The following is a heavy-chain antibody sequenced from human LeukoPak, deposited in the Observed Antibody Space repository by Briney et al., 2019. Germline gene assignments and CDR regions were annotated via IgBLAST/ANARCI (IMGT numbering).Heavy chain of an antibody. D-gene: IGHD6-13*01. CDR2: IYYSGST. CDR1: GGSISTYY. J-gene: IGHJ5*02. CDR3: ARDVHRVFNWFDP. V-gene: IGHV4-59*01. Sequence: TSETLSLTCTVSGGSISTYYWSWIRQPPGKGLEWIGYIYYSGSTNYNPSLKSRVTISVDTSKNQFSLKLSSATAADTAVYYCARDVHRVFNWFDPWGQGTLVTVSS.